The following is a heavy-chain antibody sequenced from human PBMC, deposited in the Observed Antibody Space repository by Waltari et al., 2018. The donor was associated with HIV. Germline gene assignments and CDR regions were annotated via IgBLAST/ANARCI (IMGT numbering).Heavy chain of an antibody. D-gene: IGHD3-9*01. V-gene: IGHV1-24*01. Sequence: QVVLIESGAEVKQPGGSVKVSCKVAGYRLTQLSMHWVRQAPGKGLEWMGGFDPEGDETIYAQKFQGRLSMTEDTSTDTAYMELRGLRSDDTAVYYCASNDRPVYFFDYWSHGTLVTVSS. CDR1: GYRLTQLS. CDR3: ASNDRPVYFFDY. J-gene: IGHJ4*01. CDR2: FDPEGDET.